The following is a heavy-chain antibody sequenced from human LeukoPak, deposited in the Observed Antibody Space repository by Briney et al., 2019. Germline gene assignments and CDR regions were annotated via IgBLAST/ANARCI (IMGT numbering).Heavy chain of an antibody. J-gene: IGHJ6*03. CDR1: DASVSGGYRY. Sequence: SETLSLTCTVSDASVSGGYRYWSWIRQPAGKGLEWIGRIENSGTTYYNPSLESRVTISVDTSKNQFYLSLRSVTAAGTAVYFCASLDDPHRSGYYKDVWGKGTTVTVSS. CDR2: IENSGTT. CDR3: ASLDDPHRSGYYKDV. V-gene: IGHV4-61*02. D-gene: IGHD3/OR15-3a*01.